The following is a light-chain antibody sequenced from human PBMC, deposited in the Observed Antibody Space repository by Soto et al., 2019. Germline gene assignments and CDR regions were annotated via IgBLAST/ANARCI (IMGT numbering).Light chain of an antibody. J-gene: IGLJ1*01. Sequence: QSALTQPASVSGSPGQSITISCTGTSGDVGSYNLVSWYQQHPGKAPKLMIYEGSKRPSGVSNRFSGSKFGSTASLTISGLQAEDEADYYCCSYARSSTYVFGSGTKVTVL. V-gene: IGLV2-23*01. CDR1: SGDVGSYNL. CDR2: EGS. CDR3: CSYARSSTYV.